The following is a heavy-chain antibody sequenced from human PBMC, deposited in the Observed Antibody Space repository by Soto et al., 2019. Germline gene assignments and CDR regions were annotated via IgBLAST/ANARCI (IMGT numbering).Heavy chain of an antibody. CDR3: AREGYYGSGRNYMDV. D-gene: IGHD3-10*01. V-gene: IGHV4-4*02. Sequence: QVQLQESGPGLVKPSGTLSLTCAVSGGSISSSNWWSWVRQPPGKGLEWIGEIYHSGSTNYNPSLQNRVTLSVVKSKNQFSLKLSSVTAADTAVYYCAREGYYGSGRNYMDVWGQGTTVTVSS. CDR1: GGSISSSNW. J-gene: IGHJ6*02. CDR2: IYHSGST.